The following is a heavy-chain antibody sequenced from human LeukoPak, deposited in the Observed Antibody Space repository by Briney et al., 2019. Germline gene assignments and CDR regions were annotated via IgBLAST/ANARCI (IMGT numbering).Heavy chain of an antibody. CDR3: ARGVVIAPQTFDY. J-gene: IGHJ4*02. CDR2: IYYSGST. Sequence: PSETLSLTCTVSGGSISSSSYHWGWIRQPPGKGLEWIGSIYYSGSTYYNPSLKSRVTISVDTSKNQFSLKLRPVTAADTAVYYCARGVVIAPQTFDYWGQGTLVTVSS. CDR1: GGSISSSSYH. V-gene: IGHV4-39*07. D-gene: IGHD2-21*01.